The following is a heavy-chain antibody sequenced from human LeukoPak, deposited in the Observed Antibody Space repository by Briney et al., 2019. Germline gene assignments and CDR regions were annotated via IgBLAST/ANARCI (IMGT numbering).Heavy chain of an antibody. V-gene: IGHV3-33*01. D-gene: IGHD6-13*01. CDR2: IWYDGSNK. Sequence: GGSLRLSCAASGFTFSSYGMHWVRQAPGKGLEWVAVIWYDGSNKYYADSVKGRFTISRDNSKNTLYLQMNSLRAEDTALYYCARDSIAAAGFDCWGQGTLVTVSS. CDR3: ARDSIAAAGFDC. CDR1: GFTFSSYG. J-gene: IGHJ4*02.